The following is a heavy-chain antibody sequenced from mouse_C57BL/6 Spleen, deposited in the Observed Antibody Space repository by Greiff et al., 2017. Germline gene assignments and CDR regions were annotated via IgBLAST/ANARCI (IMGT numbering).Heavy chain of an antibody. V-gene: IGHV1-22*01. Sequence: VQLQQSGPELVKPGASVKMSCKASGYTITDYNMHWVKQSHGKSLEWIGYINPNNGGTGYTQKFKGKAPLTVNKSSSTAYMELRSLTSEDTAVYYCTRLEDWGWFAYWGQGTLVTVAA. CDR1: GYTITDYN. J-gene: IGHJ3*01. CDR3: TRLEDWGWFAY. D-gene: IGHD4-1*01. CDR2: INPNNGGT.